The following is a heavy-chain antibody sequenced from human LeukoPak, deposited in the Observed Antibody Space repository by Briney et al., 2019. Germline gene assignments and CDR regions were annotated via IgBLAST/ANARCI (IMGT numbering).Heavy chain of an antibody. J-gene: IGHJ5*02. D-gene: IGHD1-26*01. CDR1: GGSITNYY. Sequence: SETLSLTCTVSGGSITNYYWSWIRQPPGEGLEWIGFISNTGSTHYTPSLKSRVTVSVDTSKNQFSLKVTSVTAADTAVYYCARTIKSGNYYWFDPWGQGTLVTV. CDR3: ARTIKSGNYYWFDP. CDR2: ISNTGST. V-gene: IGHV4-59*01.